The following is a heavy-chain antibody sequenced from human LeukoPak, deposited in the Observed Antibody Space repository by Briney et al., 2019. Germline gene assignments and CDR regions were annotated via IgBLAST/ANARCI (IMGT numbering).Heavy chain of an antibody. J-gene: IGHJ6*03. Sequence: SETLSLTCTVSGGSISSGDYYWSWIRQPPGKGLEWIGYIYYSGSTYYNPSLKSRVTISVDTSKNQFSLKLSSVTAADTAVYYCARDLSAADYYYYMGVWGKGTTVTVSS. V-gene: IGHV4-30-4*08. CDR3: ARDLSAADYYYYMGV. CDR2: IYYSGST. CDR1: GGSISSGDYY. D-gene: IGHD2-2*01.